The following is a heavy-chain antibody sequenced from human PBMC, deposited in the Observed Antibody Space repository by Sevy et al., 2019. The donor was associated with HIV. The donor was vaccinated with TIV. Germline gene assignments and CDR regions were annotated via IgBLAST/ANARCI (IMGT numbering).Heavy chain of an antibody. Sequence: GGSLRLSCAASGFMFNSYGMHWVRQAPGKGLEWVALIWYDGSNKFYADSVKGRFTISRYNSKKTVYLQMNSLRAEDTAVYYCVRDSVRGGYYDSSGYYLFDYWGQGILVTVSS. V-gene: IGHV3-33*01. CDR3: VRDSVRGGYYDSSGYYLFDY. CDR2: IWYDGSNK. J-gene: IGHJ4*02. CDR1: GFMFNSYG. D-gene: IGHD3-22*01.